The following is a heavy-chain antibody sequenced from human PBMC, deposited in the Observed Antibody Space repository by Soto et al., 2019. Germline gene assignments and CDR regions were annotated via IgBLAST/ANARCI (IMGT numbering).Heavy chain of an antibody. V-gene: IGHV4-39*01. Sequence: PSETLSLTCTVSGGSISSSSYYWGWIRQPPGKGLEWIGSIYYSGSTYYNPSLKSRVTISVDTSENQFSLKLSSVTAADTAVYYCASLSRTTVINRGNYWGQGTLVTVSS. D-gene: IGHD4-4*01. CDR3: ASLSRTTVINRGNY. J-gene: IGHJ4*02. CDR1: GGSISSSSYY. CDR2: IYYSGST.